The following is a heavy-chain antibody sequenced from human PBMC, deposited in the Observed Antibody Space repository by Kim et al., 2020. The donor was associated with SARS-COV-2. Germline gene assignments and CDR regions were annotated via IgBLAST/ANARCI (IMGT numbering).Heavy chain of an antibody. CDR3: AKHIIGYSRPFDY. V-gene: IGHV3-23*01. D-gene: IGHD3-22*01. Sequence: CADAVKCRVTISRDNSQNTLYLQMNSLGGEDTALYYCAKHIIGYSRPFDYWGQGTLVTVSS. J-gene: IGHJ4*02.